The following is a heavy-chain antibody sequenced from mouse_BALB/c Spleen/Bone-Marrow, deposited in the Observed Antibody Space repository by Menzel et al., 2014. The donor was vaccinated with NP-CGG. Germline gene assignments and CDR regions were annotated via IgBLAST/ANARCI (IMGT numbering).Heavy chain of an antibody. V-gene: IGHV5-6-4*01. CDR1: GFTFSSYT. Sequence: EVKLMDSGGGLVKPGGSLKLSCAASGFTFSSYTMSWVRQTPEKGLEWVATISSGGSYTYYPDSVKGRFTISRDNAKNTLYLQMSSLKSEDTAMYYCTRSYYRYDEEAWFAYWGQGTLVTVSA. J-gene: IGHJ3*01. CDR3: TRSYYRYDEEAWFAY. D-gene: IGHD2-14*01. CDR2: ISSGGSYT.